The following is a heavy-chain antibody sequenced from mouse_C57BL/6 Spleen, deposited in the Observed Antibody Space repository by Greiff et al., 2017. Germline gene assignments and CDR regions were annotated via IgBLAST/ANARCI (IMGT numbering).Heavy chain of an antibody. CDR2: IDPGDGAT. CDR1: GFNIKDYY. CDR3: APHQGFAY. V-gene: IGHV14-2*01. D-gene: IGHD3-2*02. Sequence: VQLQQSGAELVKPGASVKLSCTASGFNIKDYYMHWVKQRTEQGLEWIGRIDPGDGATKYAPKFQGKATITADKSSNTAYLQLSSLTSEDTAVYYCAPHQGFAYWGQGTLVTVSA. J-gene: IGHJ3*01.